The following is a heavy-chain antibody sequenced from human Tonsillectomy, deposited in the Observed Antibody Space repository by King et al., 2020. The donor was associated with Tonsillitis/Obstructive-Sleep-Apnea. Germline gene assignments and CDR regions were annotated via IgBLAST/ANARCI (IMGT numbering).Heavy chain of an antibody. CDR1: GFTFDDYT. Sequence: VQLVESGGVVVQPGGSLRLSCAASGFTFDDYTMHWVRQAPGKGLEWVSLFSWDGGSTYYADSVKGRFTISRDNSKNSLYLQMNSLRTEDTALYYCAIEIGSGCHSFGYWGQGTLVTVAS. J-gene: IGHJ4*02. CDR3: AIEIGSGCHSFGY. V-gene: IGHV3-43*01. D-gene: IGHD6-19*01. CDR2: FSWDGGST.